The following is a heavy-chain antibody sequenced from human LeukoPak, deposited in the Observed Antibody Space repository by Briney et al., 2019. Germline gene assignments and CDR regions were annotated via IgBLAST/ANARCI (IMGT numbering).Heavy chain of an antibody. CDR2: IYYSGST. V-gene: IGHV4-61*08. CDR1: GGSISSGGYY. D-gene: IGHD6-13*01. CDR3: ARHHGSSWYFYAFDI. J-gene: IGHJ3*02. Sequence: SETLSLTCTVSGGSISSGGYYWSWLRQHPGKGLEWIGYIYYSGSTNYNPSLKSRVTISVDTSKNQFSLKLSSVTAADTAVYYCARHHGSSWYFYAFDIWGQGTMVTVSS.